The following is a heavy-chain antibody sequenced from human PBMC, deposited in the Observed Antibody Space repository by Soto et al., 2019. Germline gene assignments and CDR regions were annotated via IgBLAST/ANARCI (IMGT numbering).Heavy chain of an antibody. CDR2: IYYSGST. J-gene: IGHJ4*02. D-gene: IGHD5-12*01. Sequence: PSETLSLTCTVSGGSISSYYWSWIRQPPGKGLEWIGYIYYSGSTNHNPSLKSRVTISVDTSKNQFSLKLSSVTAADTAVYYCARHRRGDGYDYYFDYWGQGTLVTVSS. CDR3: ARHRRGDGYDYYFDY. V-gene: IGHV4-59*08. CDR1: GGSISSYY.